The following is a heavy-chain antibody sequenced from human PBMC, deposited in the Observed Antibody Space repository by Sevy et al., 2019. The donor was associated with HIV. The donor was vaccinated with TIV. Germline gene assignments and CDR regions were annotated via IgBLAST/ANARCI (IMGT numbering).Heavy chain of an antibody. V-gene: IGHV5-51*01. CDR3: ARHNAGYDSDYYYYYYMDV. CDR1: GYSFTSYW. CDR2: IYPGDSDT. J-gene: IGHJ6*03. Sequence: GESLKISCKGSGYSFTSYWIGWVRQMPGKGLEWMGIIYPGDSDTRYSPSFQGQVTISADKSISTAYLQWSSLKASDTAMYYCARHNAGYDSDYYYYYYMDVWGKGTTVTVSS. D-gene: IGHD5-12*01.